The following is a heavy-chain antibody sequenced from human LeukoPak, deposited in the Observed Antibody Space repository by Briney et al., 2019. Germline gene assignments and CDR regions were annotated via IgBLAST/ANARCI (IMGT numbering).Heavy chain of an antibody. D-gene: IGHD1-26*01. CDR1: GFTVSSNY. CDR2: ISSSGSTI. J-gene: IGHJ1*01. Sequence: GGSLRLSCAASGFTVSSNYMSWIRQAPGKGLEWVSYISSSGSTIYYADSVKGRFTISRDNAKNSLYLQMNSLRAEDTAVYYCARESGGSYYAEYFQHWGQGTLVTVSS. CDR3: ARESGGSYYAEYFQH. V-gene: IGHV3-11*04.